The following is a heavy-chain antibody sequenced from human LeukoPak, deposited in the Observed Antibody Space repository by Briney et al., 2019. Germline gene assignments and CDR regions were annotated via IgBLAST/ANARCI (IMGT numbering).Heavy chain of an antibody. CDR1: GFTFSSYA. D-gene: IGHD2-15*01. V-gene: IGHV3-30-3*01. J-gene: IGHJ6*02. CDR2: ISYDGSNK. CDR3: ARDIVVVVAAKLSYEPYYYYGMDV. Sequence: GGSLRLSCAASGFTFSSYATHWVRQAPGKGLEWVAVISYDGSNKYYADSVKGRFTISRDNSKNTLYLQMNSLRAEDTAVYYCARDIVVVVAAKLSYEPYYYYGMDVWGQGTTVTVSS.